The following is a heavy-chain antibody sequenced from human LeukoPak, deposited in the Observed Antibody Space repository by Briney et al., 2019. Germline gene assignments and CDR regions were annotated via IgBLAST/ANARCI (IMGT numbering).Heavy chain of an antibody. J-gene: IGHJ4*02. D-gene: IGHD6-19*01. CDR1: GFTVSSNY. V-gene: IGHV3-53*01. CDR3: ARDSSAWSPGYFDY. CDR2: IYSGGGT. Sequence: PGESLRLSCAASGFTVSSNYMNWVRQAPGKGLEWVSLIYSGGGTYYADSVKGRFTISRDSSKNTLYLQMNSLRAEDTAVYYCARDSSAWSPGYFDYWGQGTLVTVSS.